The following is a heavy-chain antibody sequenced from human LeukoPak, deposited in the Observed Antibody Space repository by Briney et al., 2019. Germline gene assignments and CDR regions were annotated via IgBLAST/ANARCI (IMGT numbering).Heavy chain of an antibody. CDR1: GYSFTSYW. D-gene: IGHD5-18*01. Sequence: GESLKISCKGSGYSFTSYWIGWVRQMPGKGLEWMGIIYPGDSDTRYSPSFQGQVTISADKSISTSYLQWSSLKASDTAIYYCARHDRGYSYGYPSDAFDIWGQGTMVTVSS. CDR3: ARHDRGYSYGYPSDAFDI. J-gene: IGHJ3*02. CDR2: IYPGDSDT. V-gene: IGHV5-51*01.